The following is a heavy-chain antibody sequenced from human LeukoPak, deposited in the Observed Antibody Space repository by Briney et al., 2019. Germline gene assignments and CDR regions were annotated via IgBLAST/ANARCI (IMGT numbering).Heavy chain of an antibody. D-gene: IGHD5-12*01. V-gene: IGHV4-39*07. Sequence: PSETLSLTCTVSGGSTSSSSYYWGWIRQPPGKGLEWIGSIYYSGSTYYNPSLKSRVTISVDTSKNQFSLKLSSVTAADTAVYYCARSDSGYDPGLFDYWGQGTLVTVSS. CDR2: IYYSGST. CDR1: GGSTSSSSYY. CDR3: ARSDSGYDPGLFDY. J-gene: IGHJ4*02.